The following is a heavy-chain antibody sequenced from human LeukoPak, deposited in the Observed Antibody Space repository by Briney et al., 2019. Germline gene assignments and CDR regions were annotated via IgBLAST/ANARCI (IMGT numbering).Heavy chain of an antibody. CDR2: IYTSGST. V-gene: IGHV4-61*02. Sequence: PSETLSLTCTVSGVSISSGSYYWSWIRQPAGKGLEWIGRIYTSGSTSYNPSLKSRVTISVDTSKNQFSLKLSSVTAADTAVYYCAREGPPPWELLHAFDIWGQGTMVTVSS. J-gene: IGHJ3*02. CDR1: GVSISSGSYY. D-gene: IGHD1-26*01. CDR3: AREGPPPWELLHAFDI.